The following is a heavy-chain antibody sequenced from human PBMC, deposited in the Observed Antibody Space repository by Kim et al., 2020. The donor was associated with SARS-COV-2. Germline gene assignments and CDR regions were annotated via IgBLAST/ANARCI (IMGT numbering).Heavy chain of an antibody. Sequence: GGSLRLSCAASGFTFSSYGMHWVRQAPGKGLEWVAVIWYDGSNKYYADSVKGRFTISRDNSKNTLYLQMNSLRAEDTAVYYCARDGFGWEHNLAYGMDVWGQGTTVTVSS. CDR2: IWYDGSNK. CDR1: GFTFSSYG. D-gene: IGHD1-26*01. V-gene: IGHV3-33*01. J-gene: IGHJ6*02. CDR3: ARDGFGWEHNLAYGMDV.